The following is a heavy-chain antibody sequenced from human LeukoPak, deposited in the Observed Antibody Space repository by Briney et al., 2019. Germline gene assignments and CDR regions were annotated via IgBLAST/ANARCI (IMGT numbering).Heavy chain of an antibody. CDR2: ISAYNGNT. D-gene: IGHD6-19*01. CDR1: GYIFTSYG. V-gene: IGHV1-18*04. J-gene: IGHJ6*04. CDR3: GRRPSSGWYGSDGMDV. Sequence: ASVRVSCKAAGYIFTSYGMSWVRQAPGQGLEWMGWISAYNGNTNYAQKLQGRVTMTTDTSTSTAYMELRSLRSDETAVYYCGRRPSSGWYGSDGMDVWGKGTTVTVSS.